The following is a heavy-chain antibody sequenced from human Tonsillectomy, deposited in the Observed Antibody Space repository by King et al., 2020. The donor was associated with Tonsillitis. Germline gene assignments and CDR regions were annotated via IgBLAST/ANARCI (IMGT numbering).Heavy chain of an antibody. CDR1: GFTFSSSW. Sequence: VQLVESGGGLVQPGGSLRLSCAASGFTFSSSWMSWVRQAPGKGLEWVANIKLDGSEKYYVDSVKGRFTISRDNARKSLYLQMNSLRAEDTAVYYCARANFDYWGQGTLVTVSS. CDR2: IKLDGSEK. V-gene: IGHV3-7*03. CDR3: ARANFDY. J-gene: IGHJ4*02.